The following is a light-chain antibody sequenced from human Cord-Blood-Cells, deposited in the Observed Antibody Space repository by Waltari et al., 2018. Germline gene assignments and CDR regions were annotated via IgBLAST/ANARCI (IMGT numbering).Light chain of an antibody. CDR1: QSVSSY. CDR3: QQRSNWPPLVT. Sequence: EIVLTQSPATLSLSPGERATLSCRASQSVSSYLAWYQQKPGQAPRLLIYDASNRATGIPAMVSGSGSGTDFTLTISSLEPEDFAVYYCQQRSNWPPLVTFGPGTKVDIK. J-gene: IGKJ3*01. V-gene: IGKV3-11*01. CDR2: DAS.